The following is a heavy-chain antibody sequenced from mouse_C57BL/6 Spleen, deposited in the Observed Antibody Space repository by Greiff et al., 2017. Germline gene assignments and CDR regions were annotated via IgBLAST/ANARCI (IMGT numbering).Heavy chain of an antibody. CDR2: IHPNSGST. D-gene: IGHD2-1*01. V-gene: IGHV1-64*01. Sequence: VQLQQPGAELVKPGASVKLSCKASGYTFTSYWMHWVKQRPGQGLEWIGMIHPNSGSTNYNEKFKSKATLTVDESSSTAYMQLSSLTSEDSAVYYCARERRDGNPMTGAMDYWGQGTSVTVSS. CDR3: ARERRDGNPMTGAMDY. CDR1: GYTFTSYW. J-gene: IGHJ4*01.